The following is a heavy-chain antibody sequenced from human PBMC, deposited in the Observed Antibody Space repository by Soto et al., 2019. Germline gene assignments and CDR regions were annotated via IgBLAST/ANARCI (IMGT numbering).Heavy chain of an antibody. CDR1: GYTFTRSV. Sequence: ASVKVSCKASGYTFTRSVISWVRQAPGQGLEWMGWINTNTGNPTYAQGFTGRFVFSLDTSVSTAYLQICSLKAEDTAVYYCARELGLWSNTIYYYYGMDVWGQGTTVTVSS. D-gene: IGHD5-18*01. CDR2: INTNTGNP. J-gene: IGHJ6*02. V-gene: IGHV7-4-1*01. CDR3: ARELGLWSNTIYYYYGMDV.